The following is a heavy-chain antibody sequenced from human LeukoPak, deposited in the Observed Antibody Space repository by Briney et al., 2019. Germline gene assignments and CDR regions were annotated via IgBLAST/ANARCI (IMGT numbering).Heavy chain of an antibody. V-gene: IGHV4-39*07. J-gene: IGHJ5*02. CDR2: IYYSGST. Sequence: SETLSLTCTVSGGSISSSTSHWGWIRQPPGKGLEWIGTIYYSGSTYYNPSLKSRVTISVDTSKNQFSLKLSSVTAADTAVYFCVRDKGVTNLVVVNWFDPWGQGTLVTVSS. D-gene: IGHD3-22*01. CDR3: VRDKGVTNLVVVNWFDP. CDR1: GGSISSSTSH.